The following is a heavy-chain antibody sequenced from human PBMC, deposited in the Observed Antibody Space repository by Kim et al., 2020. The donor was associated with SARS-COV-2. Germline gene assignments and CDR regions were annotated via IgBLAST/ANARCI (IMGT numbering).Heavy chain of an antibody. J-gene: IGHJ4*02. CDR3: AIGNDANSGVYDY. CDR2: IWYDASKK. D-gene: IGHD1-1*01. V-gene: IGHV3-33*01. CDR1: GFTFRSYG. Sequence: GGSLRLSCAASGFTFRSYGMHWVRQAPGKGPEWVAVIWYDASKKYYIDSVKGRFTISRDNSKNTLFLQMDTLRAEDTAIYYCAIGNDANSGVYDYWGQGT.